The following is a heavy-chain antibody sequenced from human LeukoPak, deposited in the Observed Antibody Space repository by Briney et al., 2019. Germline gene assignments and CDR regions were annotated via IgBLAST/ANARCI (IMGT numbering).Heavy chain of an antibody. CDR3: ARRHVQYTSSSDPYYFDY. V-gene: IGHV4-59*01. J-gene: IGHJ4*02. CDR1: GGSISSYY. CDR2: LDYSGST. Sequence: PSETLSLTCAVSGGSISSYYWTWIRQLPGKGLEWIGYLDYSGSTKYNPSLKSRVTISVDTSKNQFSLKLSSVTAADTAVYYCARRHVQYTSSSDPYYFDYWGQGTLVTVSS. D-gene: IGHD6-6*01.